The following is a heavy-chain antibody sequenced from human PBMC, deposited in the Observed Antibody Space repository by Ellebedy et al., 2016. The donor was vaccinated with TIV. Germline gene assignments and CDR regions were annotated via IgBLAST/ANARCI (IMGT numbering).Heavy chain of an antibody. CDR3: ARVGSGSYYYYYGMDV. CDR1: GYSFTSYW. J-gene: IGHJ6*02. Sequence: KVSXXGSGYSFTSYWIGWVRQMPGKGLEWMGIIYPGDSDTRYSPSFQGQVTISADKSISTAYLQWSSLKASDTAMYYCARVGSGSYYYYYGMDVWGQGTTVTVSS. V-gene: IGHV5-51*01. CDR2: IYPGDSDT. D-gene: IGHD1-26*01.